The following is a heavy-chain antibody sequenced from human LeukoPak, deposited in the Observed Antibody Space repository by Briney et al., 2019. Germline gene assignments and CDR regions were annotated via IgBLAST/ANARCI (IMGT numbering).Heavy chain of an antibody. CDR1: GFTFSHYG. CDR3: AREGWRT. CDR2: ISHDGSVT. V-gene: IGHV3-33*05. J-gene: IGHJ5*02. D-gene: IGHD2-15*01. Sequence: GGSLRLSCAASGFTFSHYGMQWVRQAPGKGLEWVAVISHDGSVTFYADSVKGRFTISRDISKNTLYLQMNSLRVEDTAVYYCAREGWRTWGQGTLVTVSS.